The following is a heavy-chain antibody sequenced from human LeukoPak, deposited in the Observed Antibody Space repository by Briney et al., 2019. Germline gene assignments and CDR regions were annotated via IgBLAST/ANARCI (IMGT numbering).Heavy chain of an antibody. CDR2: INHSGST. Sequence: PSETLSLTCAVYGGSFSGYYWSWIRQPPGKGLEWIGEINHSGSTNYNPSLKSRVTISVDTSKNQFSLKLSSVTAADTAVYYRARGRPPYWRYYYYYMDVWGKGTTVTVSS. CDR1: GGSFSGYY. CDR3: ARGRPPYWRYYYYYMDV. V-gene: IGHV4-34*01. D-gene: IGHD1-14*01. J-gene: IGHJ6*03.